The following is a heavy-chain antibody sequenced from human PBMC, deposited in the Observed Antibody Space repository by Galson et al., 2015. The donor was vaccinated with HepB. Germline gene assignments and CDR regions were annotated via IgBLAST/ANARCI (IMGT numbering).Heavy chain of an antibody. CDR2: ILPIFETA. CDR3: TRSPHLTGSARYQFDY. CDR1: GGTFSSYT. J-gene: IGHJ4*02. Sequence: SVKVSCKASGGTFSSYTIIWVRQAPGQGVEWMGEILPIFETANYAQKFQGRVTLTADKSTDTAYMELSSLRSEDTAVYYCTRSPHLTGSARYQFDYWGQGTLVTVSS. V-gene: IGHV1-69*06. D-gene: IGHD1-20*01.